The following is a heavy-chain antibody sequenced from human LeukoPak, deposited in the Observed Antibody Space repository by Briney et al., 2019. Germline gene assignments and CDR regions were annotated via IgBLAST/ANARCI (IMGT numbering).Heavy chain of an antibody. D-gene: IGHD3-22*01. CDR3: ARDYDDSSGYYLGTTPDY. CDR2: ISAYNGNT. J-gene: IGHJ4*02. V-gene: IGHV1-18*01. Sequence: ASVTVSCKASGYTFTSYGISWVRQAPGQGLEWMGWISAYNGNTNYAQKLQGRVTMTTDTSTSTAYMELRSLRSDDTAVYYCARDYDDSSGYYLGTTPDYWGQGTLVTVSS. CDR1: GYTFTSYG.